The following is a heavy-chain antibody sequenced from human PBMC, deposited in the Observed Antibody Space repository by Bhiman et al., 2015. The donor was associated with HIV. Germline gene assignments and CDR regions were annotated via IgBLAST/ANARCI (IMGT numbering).Heavy chain of an antibody. CDR2: ISWNSGDI. V-gene: IGHV3-9*01. CDR3: VKVLLNDDAFDI. CDR1: GFTFHDYA. Sequence: EVQLVESGGGLVQPGRSLRLSCAVSGFTFHDYAMHWVRQAPGKGLQWVSGISWNSGDIGYADSVKGRFTISRDNAKNSLYLQMNSLRAEDTALYYCVKVLLNDDAFDIWGQGTMVTVSS. J-gene: IGHJ3*02. D-gene: IGHD2-8*01.